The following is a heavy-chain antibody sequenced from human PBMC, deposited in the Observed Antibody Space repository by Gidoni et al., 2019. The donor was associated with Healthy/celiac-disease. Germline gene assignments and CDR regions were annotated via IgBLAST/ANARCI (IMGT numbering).Heavy chain of an antibody. V-gene: IGHV3-74*01. CDR2: INSDGSST. CDR1: GFTFSSYW. D-gene: IGHD2-2*02. J-gene: IGHJ4*02. CDR3: ARSIVVVPAAIGFDYYFDY. Sequence: EVQLVESGGGLVQPGGSLRLSCAASGFTFSSYWMHWVRQAPGKGLVWVSRINSDGSSTSYADSVKGRFTISRDNAKNTLYLQMNSLRAEDTAVYYCARSIVVVPAAIGFDYYFDYWGQGTLVTVSS.